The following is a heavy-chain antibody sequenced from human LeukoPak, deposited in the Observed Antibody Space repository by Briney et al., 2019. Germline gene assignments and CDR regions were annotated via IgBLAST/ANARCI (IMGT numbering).Heavy chain of an antibody. D-gene: IGHD4-23*01. CDR1: GYTFTGYY. V-gene: IGHV1-2*02. J-gene: IGHJ1*01. Sequence: ASVKVSCKASGYTFTGYYMHWVRQAPGQGLEWMGWINPNSGGTNYAQKFQGRVTMTEDTSTDTAYMELSSLRSEDTAVYYCATDSDYGGNSGYFQHWGQGTLVTVSS. CDR2: INPNSGGT. CDR3: ATDSDYGGNSGYFQH.